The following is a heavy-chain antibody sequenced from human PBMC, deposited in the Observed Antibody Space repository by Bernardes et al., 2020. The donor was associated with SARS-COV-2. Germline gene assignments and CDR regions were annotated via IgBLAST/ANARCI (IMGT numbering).Heavy chain of an antibody. V-gene: IGHV1-18*01. J-gene: IGHJ5*01. Sequence: ASVKVSCEASGDTFNGDSFSWVRQAPGQGLEWLGWITVYNSVTSYGQKFEGRVSMTADTDTKTINMELTSLRVDDTAVYYCARDFKVGLDSWGLGTLVAVSS. CDR2: ITVYNSVT. CDR3: ARDFKVGLDS. CDR1: GDTFNGDS. D-gene: IGHD3-3*01.